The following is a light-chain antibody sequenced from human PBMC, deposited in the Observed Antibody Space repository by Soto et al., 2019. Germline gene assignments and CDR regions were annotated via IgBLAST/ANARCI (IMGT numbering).Light chain of an antibody. V-gene: IGKV1-5*03. J-gene: IGKJ5*01. CDR1: QSISTW. CDR2: KAS. CDR3: LQHHSYPLT. Sequence: DIQITQSPSSLSASVGDRVTITCRASQSISTWLSWYQQKPGKAPKVLIYKASNLQSGVSSRFSGSGSGTEFTLTISSLQPDDFATYYCLQHHSYPLTFGQGTRLEIK.